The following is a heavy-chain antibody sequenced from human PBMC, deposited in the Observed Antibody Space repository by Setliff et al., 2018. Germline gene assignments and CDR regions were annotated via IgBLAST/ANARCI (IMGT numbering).Heavy chain of an antibody. CDR1: GFSELY. CDR3: ARDGVFYAMDF. D-gene: IGHD3-10*01. J-gene: IGHJ6*02. CDR2: ISGDGNTV. Sequence: GGSLRLSCAASGFSELYMSWVRQGPGKGLGWLSKISGDGNTVYYADSVRGRFTISRDNAKNSLYLQMSSLRAEDSAVYYCARDGVFYAMDFWGQGTTVTVSS. V-gene: IGHV3-11*04.